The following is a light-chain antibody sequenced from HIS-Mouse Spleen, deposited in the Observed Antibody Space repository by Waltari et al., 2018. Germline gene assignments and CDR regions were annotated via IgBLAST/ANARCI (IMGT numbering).Light chain of an antibody. Sequence: SYVLTQPPSVSVAPGKTARITCGGNHMGSKSVDWYQQKPGRAPVLGVYDESDRPSGIPERFSGSNSGNTATLTISRVEAGDEADYYCQVWDSSSDHPYVFGTGTKVTVL. CDR3: QVWDSSSDHPYV. CDR1: HMGSKS. J-gene: IGLJ1*01. CDR2: DES. V-gene: IGLV3-21*03.